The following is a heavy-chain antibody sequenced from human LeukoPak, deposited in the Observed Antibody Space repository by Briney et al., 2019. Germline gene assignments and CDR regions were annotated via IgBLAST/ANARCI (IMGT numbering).Heavy chain of an antibody. Sequence: GASVKVSCKASGYTFTSYGISWVRQAPGQGLEWMGWISAYNGNTNYAQKLQGRVTMTEDTSTDTAYMELSSLRSEDTAVYYCATWRFGELLYFDYWGQGTLVTVSS. CDR3: ATWRFGELLYFDY. CDR1: GYTFTSYG. J-gene: IGHJ4*02. D-gene: IGHD3-10*01. V-gene: IGHV1-18*01. CDR2: ISAYNGNT.